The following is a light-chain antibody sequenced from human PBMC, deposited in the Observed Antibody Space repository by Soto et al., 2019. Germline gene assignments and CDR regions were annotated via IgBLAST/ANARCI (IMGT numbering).Light chain of an antibody. V-gene: IGLV3-21*04. J-gene: IGLJ2*01. CDR1: NIGSKS. CDR2: YDS. Sequence: SYELTQAPSVSVAPGKTARITCGGNNIGSKSVHWYQQKSGQAPVLVIFYDSDRPSGIPERFSGSNSGNTATLIINRVEAVDEADYYCQVWDSSRNHVIFGGGTKVTVL. CDR3: QVWDSSRNHVI.